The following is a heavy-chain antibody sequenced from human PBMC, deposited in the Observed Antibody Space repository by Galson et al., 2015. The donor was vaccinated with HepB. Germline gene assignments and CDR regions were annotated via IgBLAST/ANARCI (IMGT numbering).Heavy chain of an antibody. J-gene: IGHJ4*02. CDR3: ARVGEVIPPGTLPWGPKKTPVGLDY. CDR2: ISATDGST. Sequence: SLRLSCAASGFSVTSHGMNWVRQAPGKGLEWVSGISATDGSTSYADSVKGRFATYRAKSKNTLYLEMNSLRAEDTALYYCARVGEVIPPGTLPWGPKKTPVGLDYWGQGTLVTVSS. D-gene: IGHD3-16*02. V-gene: IGHV3-23*01. CDR1: GFSVTSHG.